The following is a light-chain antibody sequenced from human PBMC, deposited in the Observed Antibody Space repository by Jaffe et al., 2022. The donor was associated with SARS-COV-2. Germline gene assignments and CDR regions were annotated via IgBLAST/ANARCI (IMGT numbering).Light chain of an antibody. CDR2: AAS. J-gene: IGKJ1*01. CDR1: QGISSY. CDR3: QQYYSDPWT. V-gene: IGKV1-8*01. Sequence: AIRMTQSPSSFSASTGDRVTITCRASQGISSYLAWYQQKPGKAPKLLIYAASTLQSGVPSRFSGSGSGTDFTLTISCLQSEDLATYYCQQYYSDPWTFGQGTKVEIK.